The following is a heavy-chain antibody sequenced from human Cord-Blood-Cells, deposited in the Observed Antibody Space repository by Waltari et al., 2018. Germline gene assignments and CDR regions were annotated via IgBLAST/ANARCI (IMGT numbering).Heavy chain of an antibody. CDR2: IIPILGIA. Sequence: QVQLVQSGAEVKKPGSSVKVSCKASGGTFSSSAISWVRPAPGQGLEWMGRIIPILGIANYAQKFQGRVTITADKSTSTAYMELSSLRSEDTAVYYCARDKGARLGFIDYWGQGTLVTVSS. V-gene: IGHV1-69*09. CDR3: ARDKGARLGFIDY. J-gene: IGHJ4*02. CDR1: GGTFSSSA. D-gene: IGHD7-27*01.